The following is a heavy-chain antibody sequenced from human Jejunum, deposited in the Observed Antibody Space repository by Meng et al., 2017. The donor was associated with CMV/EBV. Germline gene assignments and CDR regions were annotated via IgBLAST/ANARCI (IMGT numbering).Heavy chain of an antibody. J-gene: IGHJ2*01. D-gene: IGHD6-19*01. CDR2: IYYSGNT. CDR3: ARGGSSGWYDWYFDL. Sequence: GSNSSGDYFWSWSRQSPGKGLEWIGCIYYSGNTYYTPSLKSRLIISIVTSKTQFSLKLNSLTAADTAVYYCARGGSSGWYDWYFDLWGLGTLVTVSS. CDR1: GSNSSGDYF. V-gene: IGHV4-30-4*01.